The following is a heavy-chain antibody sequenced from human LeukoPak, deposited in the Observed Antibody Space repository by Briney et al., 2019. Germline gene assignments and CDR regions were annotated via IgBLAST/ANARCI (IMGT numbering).Heavy chain of an antibody. V-gene: IGHV4-4*07. CDR3: ARSSSGYDSSFDY. J-gene: IGHJ4*02. CDR1: GGSISSYY. CDR2: IYTSGST. D-gene: IGHD5-12*01. Sequence: SETLSLTCTASGGSISSYYWSWIRQPAGKGLEWIGRIYTSGSTNYNPSLKSRVTMSVDTSKNHFSLKLSSVPAAATAVYYCARSSSGYDSSFDYWGQGTLVTVSS.